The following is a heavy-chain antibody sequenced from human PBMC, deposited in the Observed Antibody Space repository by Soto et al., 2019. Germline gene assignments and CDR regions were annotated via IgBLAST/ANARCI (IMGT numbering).Heavy chain of an antibody. D-gene: IGHD2-2*01. CDR2: ISHNSGDT. Sequence: QVQLVQSGAEVKKPGASVKVSCKASGYTFTGYDMHWVRQAPGQGLEWMGWISHNSGDTNYAQKFQGWVTMTRDTSISTAYMELSRLRSDDTAVYYCARTHCSSISCYVGSWDYWGQGTLVTVSS. CDR1: GYTFTGYD. CDR3: ARTHCSSISCYVGSWDY. V-gene: IGHV1-2*04. J-gene: IGHJ4*02.